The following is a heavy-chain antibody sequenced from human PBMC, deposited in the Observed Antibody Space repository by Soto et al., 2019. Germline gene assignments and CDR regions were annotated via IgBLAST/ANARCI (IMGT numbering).Heavy chain of an antibody. CDR3: AHKGGGDRILDY. CDR2: IYWDDAK. D-gene: IGHD3-16*01. Sequence: QITLKESGPTLVKPTQTLTLTCTFSGFSLSTSGVGVGWIRQPPGKALEWLALIYWDDAKHYSPSLKSRLTITKDTSQNQVVLTMTNMDPVDTATYYCAHKGGGDRILDYWGQGTLVTVSS. J-gene: IGHJ4*02. CDR1: GFSLSTSGVG. V-gene: IGHV2-5*02.